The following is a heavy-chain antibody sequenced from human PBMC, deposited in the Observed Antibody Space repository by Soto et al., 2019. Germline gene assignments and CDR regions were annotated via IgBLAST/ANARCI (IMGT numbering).Heavy chain of an antibody. CDR1: GDSISSRSYY. D-gene: IGHD2-21*02. J-gene: IGHJ4*02. Sequence: SETLSLTCTVTGDSISSRSYYWGWIRQPPGKGLEWIGSIYYSGSTYNNPSLRSRVSMSIDTSKDQFSLKLKSVTAADTALYFCARQRTSVVTQAYFGVWGPGSLVTVSS. V-gene: IGHV4-39*01. CDR3: ARQRTSVVTQAYFGV. CDR2: IYYSGST.